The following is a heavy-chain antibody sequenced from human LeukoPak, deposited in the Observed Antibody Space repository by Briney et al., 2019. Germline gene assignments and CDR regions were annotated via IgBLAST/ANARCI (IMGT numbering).Heavy chain of an antibody. CDR2: IIPIFAIV. CDR1: GGTLSSYA. D-gene: IGHD3-22*01. V-gene: IGHV1-69*04. CDR3: ARADSSGYSLDENFDY. Sequence: SVKVSCKASGGTLSSYALNWVRQAPGQGLEWIGRIIPIFAIVNYAQNFHGRVTITADKSTNTAYMELSSLRFEDTAFYYWARADSSGYSLDENFDYWGQGTLVTVSS. J-gene: IGHJ4*02.